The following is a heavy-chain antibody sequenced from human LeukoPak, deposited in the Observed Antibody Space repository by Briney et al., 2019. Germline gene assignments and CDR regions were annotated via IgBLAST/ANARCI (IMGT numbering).Heavy chain of an antibody. CDR2: INPSGGST. CDR1: GYTFTSYY. CDR3: ARGCGGDCSWYAFDI. V-gene: IGHV1-46*01. Sequence: GASVKASCKASGYTFTSYYMHWVRQAPGQGLEWMGIINPSGGSTSYAQKFQGRVTMTRDTFTSTVYMELSSLRSEDTAVYYCARGCGGDCSWYAFDIWGQGTMVTVSS. J-gene: IGHJ3*02. D-gene: IGHD2-21*02.